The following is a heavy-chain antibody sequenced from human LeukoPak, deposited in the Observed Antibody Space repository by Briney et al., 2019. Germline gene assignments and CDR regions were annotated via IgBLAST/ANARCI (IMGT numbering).Heavy chain of an antibody. J-gene: IGHJ3*02. Sequence: SETLSFTCTASGGSIVTSDYYWGWIRLPPGKGMEYIGTIYYTGNTYYSPSLKSRLTIDIDTSKTQFSLKLNSATATDTAVYYCARRGYYSGSFDIWGQGTMVTVSS. CDR3: ARRGYYSGSFDI. V-gene: IGHV4-39*01. D-gene: IGHD2-15*01. CDR1: GGSIVTSDYY. CDR2: IYYTGNT.